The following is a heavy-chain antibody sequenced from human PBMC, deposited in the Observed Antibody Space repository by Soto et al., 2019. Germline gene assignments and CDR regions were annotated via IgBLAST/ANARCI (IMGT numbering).Heavy chain of an antibody. J-gene: IGHJ6*02. D-gene: IGHD1-26*01. CDR1: GCSISSHY. V-gene: IGHV4-59*11. CDR2: IYYRGST. Sequence: XETLSLTCTVSGCSISSHYWSWVRQAPGKGLEWIGHIYYRGSTSYNPSLRSRSTISVDTSNNQFSLKLNSVTTADTAVYYCARDGREASGMDVWGHGTKVTVSS. CDR3: ARDGREASGMDV.